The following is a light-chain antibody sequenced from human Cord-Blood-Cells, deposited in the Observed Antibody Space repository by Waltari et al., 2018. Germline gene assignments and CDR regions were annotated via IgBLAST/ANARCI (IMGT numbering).Light chain of an antibody. Sequence: DIVMTQSPDSLAVSLGERALITSTSTQSVLYSSNNKNYLAWYQQKPGQPPKLLIYWASTRESGVPDRFSGSGSGTDFTLTISSLQAEDVAVYYCQQYYSTPLTFGQGTRLEIK. CDR2: WAS. CDR3: QQYYSTPLT. V-gene: IGKV4-1*01. CDR1: QSVLYSSNNKNY. J-gene: IGKJ5*01.